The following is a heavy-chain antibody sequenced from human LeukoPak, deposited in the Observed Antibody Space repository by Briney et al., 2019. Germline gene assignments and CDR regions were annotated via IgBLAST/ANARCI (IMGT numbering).Heavy chain of an antibody. J-gene: IGHJ4*02. CDR3: ARDPGAFPYFFDY. CDR2: ISGDGRSP. Sequence: GGSLRLSCVASGFTFSKNALSWVRQTPGKGLECVSAISGDGRSPYYAHSVKGRFTISRDDSKNTVYLQMNSLRVEDSAVYYCARDPGAFPYFFDYWGQGTLVTVSS. CDR1: GFTFSKNA. D-gene: IGHD4/OR15-4a*01. V-gene: IGHV3-23*01.